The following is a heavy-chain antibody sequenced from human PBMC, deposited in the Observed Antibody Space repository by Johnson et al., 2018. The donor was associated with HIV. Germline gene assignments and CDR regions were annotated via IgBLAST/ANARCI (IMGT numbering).Heavy chain of an antibody. D-gene: IGHD1-26*01. CDR3: AKDGATRAFDI. CDR1: GFTFSSYG. Sequence: QMLLVESGGGVVQPGGSLRLSCAASGFTFSSYGMHWVRRTPGKGLEWVAFIRYAGSDKSYADSVKGRFTISSDNSKNTLHLQMNSLRAEDTAVYYCAKDGATRAFDIWGQGTMVTVSS. V-gene: IGHV3-30*02. J-gene: IGHJ3*02. CDR2: IRYAGSDK.